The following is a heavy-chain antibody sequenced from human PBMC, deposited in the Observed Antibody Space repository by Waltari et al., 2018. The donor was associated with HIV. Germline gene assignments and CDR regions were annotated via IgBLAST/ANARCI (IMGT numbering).Heavy chain of an antibody. CDR3: ARGVSMVRGVIAPDYYYYMDV. CDR1: GFSFSSHP. J-gene: IGHJ6*03. Sequence: AVSGFSFSSHPMHWVRQAPGKGLEWVAVLSYDGSNTYYADSVKGRFTISRDNSKNTVYLQMNSLRPEDTAVYYCARGVSMVRGVIAPDYYYYMDVWGKGTTVTVSS. V-gene: IGHV3-30*01. D-gene: IGHD3-10*01. CDR2: LSYDGSNT.